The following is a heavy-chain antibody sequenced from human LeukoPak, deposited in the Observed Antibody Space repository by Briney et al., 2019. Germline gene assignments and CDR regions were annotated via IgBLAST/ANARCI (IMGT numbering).Heavy chain of an antibody. Sequence: ASVKVSCKASGYTFTSYGISWVRQAPGQGLEWMGWISAYNGNTNYAQKLQGRVTITTDTSTSTAYMELRSLRSEDAAVYYCARDCSGGSCYSPLVDYWGQGTLVTVSS. V-gene: IGHV1-18*04. CDR1: GYTFTSYG. D-gene: IGHD2-15*01. J-gene: IGHJ4*02. CDR3: ARDCSGGSCYSPLVDY. CDR2: ISAYNGNT.